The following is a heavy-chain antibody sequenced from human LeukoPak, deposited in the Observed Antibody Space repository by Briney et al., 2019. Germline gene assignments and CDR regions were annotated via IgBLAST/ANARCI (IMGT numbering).Heavy chain of an antibody. J-gene: IGHJ4*02. CDR2: ISASGSAT. D-gene: IGHD5-18*01. CDR1: GFIFSNYG. V-gene: IGHV3-23*01. Sequence: SGGSPRLSCAASGFIFSNYGMNWVRQAPGKGLEWVAAISASGSATSYTDSVRGRFTISRDNSKSTTYLQMNSLRAEDTAVYYCAREGYIYGSSGGYFWGQGTLVTVSS. CDR3: AREGYIYGSSGGYF.